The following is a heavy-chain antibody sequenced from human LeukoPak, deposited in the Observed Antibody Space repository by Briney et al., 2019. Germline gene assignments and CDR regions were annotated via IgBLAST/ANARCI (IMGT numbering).Heavy chain of an antibody. V-gene: IGHV1-24*01. D-gene: IGHD6-13*01. J-gene: IGHJ5*02. Sequence: ASVKVSCKVSGYTLTELSMHWVRQAPGKGLEWMGGFDPEDGETIYAQKFQGRVTMTEDTSTDTAYMELSSLRSDDTAVYYCARDHGYSSSMPFGWFDPWGQGTLVTVSS. CDR2: FDPEDGET. CDR1: GYTLTELS. CDR3: ARDHGYSSSMPFGWFDP.